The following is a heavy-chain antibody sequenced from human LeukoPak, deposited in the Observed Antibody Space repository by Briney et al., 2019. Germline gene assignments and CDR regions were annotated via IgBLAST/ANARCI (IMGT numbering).Heavy chain of an antibody. CDR1: GFTFSSYG. J-gene: IGHJ4*02. CDR3: AKDQGYSYGTYYFDY. Sequence: GGSLRLSCAASGFTFSSYGMHWVRQAPGKGLEWVAFIRYDGSNKYYADSVEGRFTISRDNSKNTLYLQMNSLRAEDTAVYYCAKDQGYSYGTYYFDYWGQGTLVTVSS. D-gene: IGHD5-18*01. V-gene: IGHV3-30*02. CDR2: IRYDGSNK.